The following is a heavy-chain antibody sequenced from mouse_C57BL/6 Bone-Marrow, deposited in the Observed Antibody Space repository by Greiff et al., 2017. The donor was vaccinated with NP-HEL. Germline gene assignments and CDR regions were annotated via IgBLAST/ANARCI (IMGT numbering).Heavy chain of an antibody. CDR3: ARSVAFITRMDY. J-gene: IGHJ4*01. Sequence: VQLQQSGPELVKPGASVKISCKASGYTFTDYYMNWVKQSHGKSLEWIGDINPNNGGTSSNQKFKGKAKLTVDQSSITAYMELRSLTSEDSAVYYCARSVAFITRMDYWGQGTSVTVSS. CDR2: INPNNGGT. CDR1: GYTFTDYY. D-gene: IGHD1-1*01. V-gene: IGHV1-26*01.